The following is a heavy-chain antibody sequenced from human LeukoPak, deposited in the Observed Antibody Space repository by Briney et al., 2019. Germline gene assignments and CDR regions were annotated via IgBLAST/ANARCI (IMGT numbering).Heavy chain of an antibody. V-gene: IGHV3-66*02. CDR2: IYSGGST. CDR3: ANVYDFWSGYYTGDY. Sequence: GGSLRLSCAASGFTVSSNYMSWVRQAPGKGLEWVSVIYSGGSTYYADSVKGRFTISRDNSKNTLYLQMNSLRAEDTAVYYCANVYDFWSGYYTGDYWGQGTLVTVSS. D-gene: IGHD3-3*01. J-gene: IGHJ4*02. CDR1: GFTVSSNY.